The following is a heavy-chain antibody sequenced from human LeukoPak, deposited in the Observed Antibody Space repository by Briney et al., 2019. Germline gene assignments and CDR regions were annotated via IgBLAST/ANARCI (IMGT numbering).Heavy chain of an antibody. J-gene: IGHJ5*02. V-gene: IGHV6-1*01. CDR2: TYYRSTWYN. D-gene: IGHD2-2*01. Sequence: SQALSLTCAISGDSVSSNSVTWNWIRQSPSRGLEWLGGTYYRSTWYNDYAVSVRGRITVNPDTSKNQFSLHLNSVTPEDTAVYYCARRLTQYDCFDPWGQGILVTVSS. CDR1: GDSVSSNSVT. CDR3: ARRLTQYDCFDP.